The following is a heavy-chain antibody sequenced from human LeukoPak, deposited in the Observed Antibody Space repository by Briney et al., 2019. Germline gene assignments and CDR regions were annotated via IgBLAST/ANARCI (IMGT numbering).Heavy chain of an antibody. V-gene: IGHV3-7*01. CDR3: ARNAYYDFWSRHYGLDF. CDR2: INSDGSDK. D-gene: IGHD3-3*01. J-gene: IGHJ4*02. Sequence: GGSLRLSCAASGFNFSSFWMNWVRQVPGKGLEWVANINSDGSDKYYVDSVKGRFTISRDNGKNSLYLEVHSLRAEDTAVYYCARNAYYDFWSRHYGLDFWGQGTLVTVSS. CDR1: GFNFSSFW.